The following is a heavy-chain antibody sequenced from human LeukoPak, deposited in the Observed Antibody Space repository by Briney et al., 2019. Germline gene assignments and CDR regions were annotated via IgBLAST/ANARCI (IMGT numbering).Heavy chain of an antibody. J-gene: IGHJ4*02. V-gene: IGHV3-7*01. CDR1: GFTFSSYR. CDR3: ASWENYYDSPPGDY. D-gene: IGHD3-22*01. Sequence: GGSLRLSCAASGFTFSSYRMSWVRQAPGKGLEWVANIKQDGSEKYYVDSVKGRFTISRDNAKNSLYLQMNSLRAEDTAVYYCASWENYYDSPPGDYWGQGTLVTVSS. CDR2: IKQDGSEK.